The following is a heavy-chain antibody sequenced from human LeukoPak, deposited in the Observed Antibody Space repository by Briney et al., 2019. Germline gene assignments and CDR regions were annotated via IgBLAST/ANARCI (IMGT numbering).Heavy chain of an antibody. D-gene: IGHD6-13*01. CDR2: IYYSGST. J-gene: IGHJ4*02. V-gene: IGHV4-34*01. CDR3: ARLRYSSSWYRIRYFDY. CDR1: GGSFSDYY. Sequence: SETLSLTCAVYGGSFSDYYWTWIRQPPGKGLEWIGSIYYSGSTYYNPSLKSRVTISVDTSKNQFSLKLSSVTAADTAVYYCARLRYSSSWYRIRYFDYWGQGTLVTVSS.